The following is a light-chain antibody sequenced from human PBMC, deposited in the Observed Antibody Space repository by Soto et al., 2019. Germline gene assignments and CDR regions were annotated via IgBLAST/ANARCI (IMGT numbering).Light chain of an antibody. CDR1: ESVSSGY. V-gene: IGKV3-20*01. Sequence: DIVLTQSPCTLSLSPGERVTLSCRASESVSSGYVGWYQQKPGQAPSLVIFGAIGRATGVPDRFRGSGSGTDFTLTISSLEPEDFAVYYCQQYSSSPRSFGQGTKLEIK. J-gene: IGKJ2*01. CDR2: GAI. CDR3: QQYSSSPRS.